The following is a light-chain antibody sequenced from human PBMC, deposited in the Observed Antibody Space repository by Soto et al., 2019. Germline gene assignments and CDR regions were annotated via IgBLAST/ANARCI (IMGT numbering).Light chain of an antibody. CDR2: LERSGSY. CDR3: ETWNSNTRV. CDR1: SGHSSYI. J-gene: IGLJ3*02. Sequence: QSVLTQSSSASASLGSSVKLTCTLSSGHSSYIIAWHQQQPGKAPRYLMKLERSGSYNKGSGVPDRFSGSSSGADRYLTISNLQSEDEADYYCETWNSNTRVFGGGTQLTVL. V-gene: IGLV4-60*03.